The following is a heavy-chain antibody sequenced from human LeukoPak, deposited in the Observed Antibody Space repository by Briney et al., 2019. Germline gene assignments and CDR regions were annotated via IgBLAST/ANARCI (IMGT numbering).Heavy chain of an antibody. CDR2: IGTTGATI. J-gene: IGHJ4*02. Sequence: GGSLRLSCAASGFTFSNSEMNWVRQTPGKGLEWVSYIGTTGATIYYADSVKGRFAISTDNSKNTLYLQMSSLRAEDTAVYYCARDSSSFPNYFDYWGQGTLITVSS. D-gene: IGHD3-3*02. CDR1: GFTFSNSE. V-gene: IGHV3-48*03. CDR3: ARDSSSFPNYFDY.